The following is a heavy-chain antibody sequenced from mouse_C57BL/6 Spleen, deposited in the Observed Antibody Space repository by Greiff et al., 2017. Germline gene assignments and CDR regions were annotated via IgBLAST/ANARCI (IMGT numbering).Heavy chain of an antibody. V-gene: IGHV1-82*01. D-gene: IGHD1-1*01. J-gene: IGHJ3*01. Sequence: QVQLQQSGPALVKPGASVKISCKASGYAFSSSWMNWVKQRPGKGLEWIGRIYPGDGDTNYNGKFKGKATLPADKSSSTAYMQLSSLTSEDSAVYFCASYITTEGFAYWGQGTLVTVSA. CDR3: ASYITTEGFAY. CDR1: GYAFSSSW. CDR2: IYPGDGDT.